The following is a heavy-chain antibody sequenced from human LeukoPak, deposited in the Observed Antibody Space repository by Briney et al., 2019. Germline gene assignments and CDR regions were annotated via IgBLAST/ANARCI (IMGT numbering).Heavy chain of an antibody. J-gene: IGHJ4*02. CDR2: INPNSGGT. Sequence: GASVKVSCKASGYTFTGYYMHWVRQAPGQGLEWMGRINPNSGGTNYAQKFQGRVTMTRDTSISTAYMELSRLRSDDTAVYYCARDWRKFGVVPSTFDYWGQGTLVTVSS. D-gene: IGHD3-3*01. CDR1: GYTFTGYY. CDR3: ARDWRKFGVVPSTFDY. V-gene: IGHV1-2*06.